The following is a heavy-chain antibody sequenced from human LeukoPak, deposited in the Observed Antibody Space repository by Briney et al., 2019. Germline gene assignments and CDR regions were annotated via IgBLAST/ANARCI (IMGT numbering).Heavy chain of an antibody. J-gene: IGHJ6*02. Sequence: GRALGLFCAASGLTLDDYAMHWVRPAPGKGPEWVSGIIWCSGSIGYADAVKGRFTISRDNANNSLYLQMNSLRAEDTALYYCAKDIRFLEWEGYYGMDVWGQGTTVTVSS. CDR1: GLTLDDYA. V-gene: IGHV3-9*01. CDR3: AKDIRFLEWEGYYGMDV. CDR2: IIWCSGSI. D-gene: IGHD3-3*01.